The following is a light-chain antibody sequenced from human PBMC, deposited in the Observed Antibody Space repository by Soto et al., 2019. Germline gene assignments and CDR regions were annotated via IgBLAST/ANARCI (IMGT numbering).Light chain of an antibody. V-gene: IGKV3-11*01. CDR3: QQRSNWPPLT. J-gene: IGKJ3*01. Sequence: EIVLTQSPATLSLSPGERATLSCRASQSVSSYLAWYQQNPGQAPRLLIYDASNSATGIPARFSGSGSGTDFTLTISSLEPEDFAVYYCQQRSNWPPLTFGPGTKVDIK. CDR2: DAS. CDR1: QSVSSY.